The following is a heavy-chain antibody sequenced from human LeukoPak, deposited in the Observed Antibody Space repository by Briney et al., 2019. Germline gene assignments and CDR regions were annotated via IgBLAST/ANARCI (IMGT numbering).Heavy chain of an antibody. Sequence: RGCLRLSCVPPGYTLSSYSTNWVRQAPGKGLEWVSYISSSSNTIYYSDSVKGRFTISRDNAKNSLYLQMNNLRAEDTAVYYCARGILYSYDYWGQGTLVTVSS. CDR2: ISSSSNTI. D-gene: IGHD2-15*01. CDR1: GYTLSSYS. V-gene: IGHV3-48*01. J-gene: IGHJ4*02. CDR3: ARGILYSYDY.